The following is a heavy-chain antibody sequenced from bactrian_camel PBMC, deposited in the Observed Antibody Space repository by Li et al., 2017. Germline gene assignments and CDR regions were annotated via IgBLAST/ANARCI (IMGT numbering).Heavy chain of an antibody. CDR1: GDTIGRYC. J-gene: IGHJ6*01. CDR3: AAHTSDGSDYDVCGFDATDFGY. D-gene: IGHD4*01. Sequence: HVQLVESGGGSVQVGGSLRLSCVASGDTIGRYCMGWFRQAPGKEREGVAVITRTHGGTEYADSVKGRFIISRDSSKMTWSLQMNNLSLEDTAMYYCAAHTSDGSDYDVCGFDATDFGYWGQGTQVTV. CDR2: ITRTHGGT. V-gene: IGHV3-3*01.